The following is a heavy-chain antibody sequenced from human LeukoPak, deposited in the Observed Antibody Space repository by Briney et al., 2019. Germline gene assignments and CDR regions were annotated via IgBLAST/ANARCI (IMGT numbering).Heavy chain of an antibody. CDR1: GFTFSSYA. J-gene: IGHJ4*02. CDR2: ISGSGGST. Sequence: GGSLRLSCAASGFTFSSYAMSWVRQAPGKGLEWVSAISGSGGSTYYADSVKGRFTISRDDAKNSLYLQMNSLRAEDTAVYYCARALYYYDSSGFDYWGQGTLVTVSS. D-gene: IGHD3-22*01. V-gene: IGHV3-23*01. CDR3: ARALYYYDSSGFDY.